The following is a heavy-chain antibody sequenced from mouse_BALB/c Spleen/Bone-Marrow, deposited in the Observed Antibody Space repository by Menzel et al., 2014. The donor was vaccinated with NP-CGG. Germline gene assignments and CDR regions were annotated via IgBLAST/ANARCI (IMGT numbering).Heavy chain of an antibody. CDR1: GFNIKDTY. Sequence: VQLQQPGAELVKPGASVKLSCTASGFNIKDTYMHWVKQRPEQGLEWIGRIDPSNGNTKYDPRFQGKATITADTSSNKAYLQLSSLTSEDTAVYYCARGYDGFAYWGQGTLVTVSA. V-gene: IGHV14-3*02. CDR3: ARGYDGFAY. J-gene: IGHJ3*01. CDR2: IDPSNGNT. D-gene: IGHD2-2*01.